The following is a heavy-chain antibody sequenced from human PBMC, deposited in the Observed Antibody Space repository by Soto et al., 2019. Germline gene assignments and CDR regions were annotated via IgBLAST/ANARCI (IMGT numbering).Heavy chain of an antibody. D-gene: IGHD2-2*02. J-gene: IGHJ6*02. Sequence: GGSLRLSCAASGFTFSSYWMSWVRQAPGKGLEWVANIKQDGSEKYYVDSVKGRFTISRDNSKNTLYLQMNSLRAEDTAVYYCARALGYCSSTSCYSFYYYGMDVWGQGTTVTVSS. CDR3: ARALGYCSSTSCYSFYYYGMDV. CDR2: IKQDGSEK. CDR1: GFTFSSYW. V-gene: IGHV3-7*01.